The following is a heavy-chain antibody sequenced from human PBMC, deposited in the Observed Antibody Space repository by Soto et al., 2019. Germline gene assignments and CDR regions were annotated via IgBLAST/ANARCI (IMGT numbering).Heavy chain of an antibody. CDR1: GGSISTYY. Sequence: PSETLSLTWTVSGGSISTYYWSWIRQPPGKGLEWIGYIYYSGGTNYNPSLKSRVTISVDTSKNQFSLKLSSVTAADTAVYYCASNLHPYNHNIFDYWANGIPVTVPS. CDR2: IYYSGGT. D-gene: IGHD1-1*01. J-gene: IGHJ4*01. V-gene: IGHV4-59*01. CDR3: ASNLHPYNHNIFDY.